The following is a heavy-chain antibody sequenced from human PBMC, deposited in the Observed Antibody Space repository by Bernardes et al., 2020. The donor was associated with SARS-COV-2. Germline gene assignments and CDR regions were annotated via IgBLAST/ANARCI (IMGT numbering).Heavy chain of an antibody. V-gene: IGHV3-30*18. J-gene: IGHJ4*02. CDR3: AKDFWRYYDSSGYAGDY. D-gene: IGHD3-22*01. Sequence: GGSLRLSRAASGFTFSSYGMHWVRQAPGKGLEWVAVISYDGSNKYYADSVKGRFTISRDNSKNTLYLQMNSLRAEDTAVYYCAKDFWRYYDSSGYAGDYWGQGTLVTVSS. CDR1: GFTFSSYG. CDR2: ISYDGSNK.